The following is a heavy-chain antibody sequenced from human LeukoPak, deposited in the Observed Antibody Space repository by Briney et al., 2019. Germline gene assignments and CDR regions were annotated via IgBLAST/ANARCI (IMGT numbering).Heavy chain of an antibody. D-gene: IGHD6-13*01. V-gene: IGHV3-7*05. J-gene: IGHJ4*02. Sequence: GGSLRLSCAASGFTFSSYWMTWVRQAPGKGLEWVANIKQDGSEKYYVDSVKGRFTISRDNAKNSLYLQMNSLRAEDTAVYYCARDRISQAAAGTPFDYWGQGTLVTVSP. CDR2: IKQDGSEK. CDR3: ARDRISQAAAGTPFDY. CDR1: GFTFSSYW.